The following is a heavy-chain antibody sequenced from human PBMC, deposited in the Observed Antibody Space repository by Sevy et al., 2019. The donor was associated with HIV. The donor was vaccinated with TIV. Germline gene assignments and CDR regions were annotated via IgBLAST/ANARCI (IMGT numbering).Heavy chain of an antibody. CDR1: GFTFRSYE. CDR2: ISRSGSII. Sequence: GGSLRLCCEASGFTFRSYEMNWVRQAPGKGLEGVSYISRSGSIIYYADSVKGRFTISRDNAKNSLYMQMNSLRAEDTAVYYCARVDANYDKGFDPWGQGTLVTVSS. V-gene: IGHV3-48*03. D-gene: IGHD3-22*01. CDR3: ARVDANYDKGFDP. J-gene: IGHJ5*02.